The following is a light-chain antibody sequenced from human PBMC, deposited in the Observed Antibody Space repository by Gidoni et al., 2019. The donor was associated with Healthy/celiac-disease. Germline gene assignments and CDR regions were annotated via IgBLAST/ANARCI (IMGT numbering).Light chain of an antibody. J-gene: IGLJ3*02. CDR2: EVS. Sequence: QPALTQPPSASGSPGQSVPIPCTGTSSDVGGYNYVSWYQQHSGKAPKLMIYEVSKRPSGVPDRFSGSKSGNTASLTVSGLQAEDEADYYCSSYAGSNNWVFGGGTKLTVL. CDR1: SSDVGGYNY. CDR3: SSYAGSNNWV. V-gene: IGLV2-8*01.